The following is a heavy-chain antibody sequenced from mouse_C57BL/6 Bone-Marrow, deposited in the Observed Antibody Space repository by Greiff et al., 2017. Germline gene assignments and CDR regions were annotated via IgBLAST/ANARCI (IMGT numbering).Heavy chain of an antibody. D-gene: IGHD2-4*01. V-gene: IGHV14-2*01. CDR2: IDPEDGDT. J-gene: IGHJ4*01. CDR3: ARVYYYYLYYYAMDY. CDR1: GFNIKDYY. Sequence: VQLQQSGAELVKPGASVKLSCTASGFNIKDYYMHWVKQRTEQGLEWIGRIDPEDGDTKYAPKFQGKATITADTSSNTAYLQLSSLTSEDTAVYYCARVYYYYLYYYAMDYWGQGTSVTVSS.